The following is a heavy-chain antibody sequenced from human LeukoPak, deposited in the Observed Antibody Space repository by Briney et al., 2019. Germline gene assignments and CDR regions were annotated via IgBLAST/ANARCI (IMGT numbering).Heavy chain of an antibody. CDR2: ISSSGSTI. J-gene: IGHJ6*02. CDR3: ARRGVLWFGELFYYGMDV. V-gene: IGHV3-11*01. Sequence: GGSLRLSCAASGFTFTDYYMSWIRQAPGKGLEWVSYISSSGSTIYYADSVKGRFTISRDNAKNSLYLQMNSLRAEDTAVYYCARRGVLWFGELFYYGMDVWGQGTTVTVSS. D-gene: IGHD3-10*01. CDR1: GFTFTDYY.